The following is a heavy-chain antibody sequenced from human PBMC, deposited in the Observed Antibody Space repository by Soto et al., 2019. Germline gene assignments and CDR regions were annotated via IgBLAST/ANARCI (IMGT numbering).Heavy chain of an antibody. CDR3: AHIPYSDASSYYFAVADY. D-gene: IGHD3-22*01. Sequence: QITLKESGPPLVKPTQTLTLTCTFSGFSLTTRGVSVGWIRQPPGKALEWLALIYWYDDKDYKPSLIGRLTTNKDTSKNQVVRTMTNMDPVDTATYYCAHIPYSDASSYYFAVADYWGQGTLVTVSS. J-gene: IGHJ4*02. CDR2: IYWYDDK. CDR1: GFSLTTRGVS. V-gene: IGHV2-5*01.